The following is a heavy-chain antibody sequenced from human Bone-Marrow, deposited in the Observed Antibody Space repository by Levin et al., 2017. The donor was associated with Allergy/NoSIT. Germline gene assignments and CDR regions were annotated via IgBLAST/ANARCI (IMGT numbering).Heavy chain of an antibody. CDR3: ARDFGAYSGYGTFDY. V-gene: IGHV3-33*01. D-gene: IGHD5-12*01. CDR2: IWYDGSNK. CDR1: GFTFSSYG. J-gene: IGHJ4*02. Sequence: LSLTCAASGFTFSSYGMHWVRQAPGKGLEWVAVIWYDGSNKYYADSVKGRFTISRDNSNNTLYLQMNSLRDEEKAVYYCARDFGAYSGYGTFDYWGQGTLVTVSS.